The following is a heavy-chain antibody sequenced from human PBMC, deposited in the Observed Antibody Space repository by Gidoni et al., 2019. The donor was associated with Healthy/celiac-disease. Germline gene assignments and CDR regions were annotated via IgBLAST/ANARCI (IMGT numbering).Heavy chain of an antibody. V-gene: IGHV3-30*18. D-gene: IGHD1-1*01. CDR2: ISYDGSNK. J-gene: IGHJ3*02. Sequence: QVQLVESGGGVVQPGSSLRLSCAAPGFPFSSYGMHWVRQAPGQGLEWVAVISYDGSNKYDADSVKGRFTISRDNSKNTLYLQMNSLRAEDTAVYYCAKDHWNLGAFDIWGQGTMVTVSS. CDR3: AKDHWNLGAFDI. CDR1: GFPFSSYG.